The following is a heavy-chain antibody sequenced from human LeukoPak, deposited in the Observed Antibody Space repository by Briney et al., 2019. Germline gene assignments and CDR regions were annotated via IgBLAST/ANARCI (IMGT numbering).Heavy chain of an antibody. D-gene: IGHD1-26*01. V-gene: IGHV4-39*01. J-gene: IGHJ3*02. CDR3: ARIQVGSTSFDI. CDR2: IYYSGST. Sequence: PSETLSLTCTVSGGSISSSSYFRGWIRQPPGKGLEWIGSIYYSGSTQYNPSLKSRVTISVDTSKNQFSLMVSSVSAADTAVYYCARIQVGSTSFDIWGQGTMVTVSS. CDR1: GGSISSSSYF.